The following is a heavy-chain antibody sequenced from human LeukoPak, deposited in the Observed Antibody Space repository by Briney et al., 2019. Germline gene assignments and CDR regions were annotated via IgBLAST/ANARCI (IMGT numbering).Heavy chain of an antibody. CDR2: IYYSGST. CDR3: ARRGRTGNYGSGSYPLWY. V-gene: IGHV4-59*12. J-gene: IGHJ4*02. CDR1: GGSFSGYY. D-gene: IGHD3-10*01. Sequence: SETLSLTCAVYGGSFSGYYWSWIRQPPGKGLEWIGYIYYSGSTNYNPSLKSRVTISVDTSKNQFSLKLSSVTAADTAVYYCARRGRTGNYGSGSYPLWYWGQGTLVTVSS.